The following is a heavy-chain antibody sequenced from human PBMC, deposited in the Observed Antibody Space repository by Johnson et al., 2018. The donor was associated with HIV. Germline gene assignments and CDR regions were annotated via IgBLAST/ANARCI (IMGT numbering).Heavy chain of an antibody. CDR2: ISYDGSYK. D-gene: IGHD3-22*01. Sequence: QVQLVESGGGVVQPGRSLRLSCAASGFTFSSYAMHWVRQAPGKGLEWVAVISYDGSYKYYADSVKGRFTIFRDKSKNTLYLQMNSLSAGDTAGYYCAREGITMIVVVIKGAFDIWGQGTMVTVSS. CDR1: GFTFSSYA. J-gene: IGHJ3*02. CDR3: AREGITMIVVVIKGAFDI. V-gene: IGHV3-30-3*01.